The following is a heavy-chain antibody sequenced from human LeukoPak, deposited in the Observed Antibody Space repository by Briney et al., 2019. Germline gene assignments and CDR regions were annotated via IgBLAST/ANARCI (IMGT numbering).Heavy chain of an antibody. V-gene: IGHV1-18*01. Sequence: ASVKVSCKASGCTFTSYGITWVRQAPGQGLEWMGWISAYNDNTNYAQKLQGRVTLTTDTSTNTAYMELRSLRSDDTAVYYCARDLRAFRDAYKNRNYYLDYWGQGTLVTVSS. CDR1: GCTFTSYG. J-gene: IGHJ4*02. CDR2: ISAYNDNT. CDR3: ARDLRAFRDAYKNRNYYLDY. D-gene: IGHD5-24*01.